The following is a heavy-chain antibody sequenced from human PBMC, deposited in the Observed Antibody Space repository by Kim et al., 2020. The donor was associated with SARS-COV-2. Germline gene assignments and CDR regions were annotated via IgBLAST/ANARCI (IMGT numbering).Heavy chain of an antibody. D-gene: IGHD3-22*01. CDR3: ARDRSGVSYDSSGYISGWFDS. J-gene: IGHJ5*01. CDR2: IIPIFGTA. V-gene: IGHV1-69*13. Sequence: SVKVSCKASGGTFSSYAISWVRQAPGQGLEWMGGIIPIFGTANYAQKFQGRVTITADESTSTAYMELSSLRSEDTAVYYCARDRSGVSYDSSGYISGWFDSWGQGTLVTVSS. CDR1: GGTFSSYA.